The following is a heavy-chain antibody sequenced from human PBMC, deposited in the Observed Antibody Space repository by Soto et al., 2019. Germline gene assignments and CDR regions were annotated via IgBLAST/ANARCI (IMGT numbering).Heavy chain of an antibody. CDR1: GFTVSSYY. Sequence: ESGGGLVQPGGSLRLSCAASGFTVSSYYMSWVRQAPGKGLEWVSVIYSDGRTYYADFVKGRFTISRDNSKNTLYLQMNSLRAEDTAMYYCARGGTGATGGIYWGQGTLVTVSS. CDR2: IYSDGRT. J-gene: IGHJ4*02. V-gene: IGHV3-66*01. CDR3: ARGGTGATGGIY. D-gene: IGHD1-26*01.